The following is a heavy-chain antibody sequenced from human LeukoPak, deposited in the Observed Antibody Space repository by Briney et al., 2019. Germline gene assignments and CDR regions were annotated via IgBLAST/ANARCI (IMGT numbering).Heavy chain of an antibody. Sequence: ASVKVSCKASGYTFTSYGISWVRQAPGQGLEWMGWISAYNGNTNYAQKLQGRVTMTTDTSTSTAYMELRSLRSDGTAVYYCARWAQPYHCYYMDVWGKGTTVTISS. J-gene: IGHJ6*03. CDR1: GYTFTSYG. V-gene: IGHV1-18*01. CDR3: ARWAQPYHCYYMDV. CDR2: ISAYNGNT.